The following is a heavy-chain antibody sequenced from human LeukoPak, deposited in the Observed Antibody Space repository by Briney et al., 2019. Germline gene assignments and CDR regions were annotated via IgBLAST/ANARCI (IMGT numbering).Heavy chain of an antibody. CDR3: ARDERYDSSGYPFDY. J-gene: IGHJ4*02. CDR1: GGSFSGYY. CDR2: INHSGSN. V-gene: IGHV4-34*01. D-gene: IGHD3-22*01. Sequence: PSETLSLTCAVYGGSFSGYYWSWIRQPPGEGLEWIGEINHSGSNNYNPSLKSRVTISVDTSKNQFSLSLNSGTAADTAVYYCARDERYDSSGYPFDYWGQGTLVTVSS.